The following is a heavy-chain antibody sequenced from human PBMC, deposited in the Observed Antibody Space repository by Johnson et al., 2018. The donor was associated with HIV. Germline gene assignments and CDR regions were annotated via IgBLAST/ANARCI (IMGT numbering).Heavy chain of an antibody. D-gene: IGHD3-9*01. V-gene: IGHV3-23*04. J-gene: IGHJ3*02. CDR2: IGGSGSTT. CDR3: AREEGTDILTRGDAFDI. Sequence: VLLVESGGGVVRPGGSLRLSCAGSGFTFSNYAMGWVRQAPGKGLEWVSTIGGSGSTTYYPDSVKGRFTISRDNSKNTLYLQMNSLRAEDTAVYYCAREEGTDILTRGDAFDIWGQGTMVTVSS. CDR1: GFTFSNYA.